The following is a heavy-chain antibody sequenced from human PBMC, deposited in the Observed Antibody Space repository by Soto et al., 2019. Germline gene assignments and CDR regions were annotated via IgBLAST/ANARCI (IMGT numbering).Heavy chain of an antibody. CDR1: VHISGHYG. V-gene: IGHV1-18*01. D-gene: IGHD1-26*01. CDR3: AREGDQWDQRFCDN. CDR2: ISAHRGHT. J-gene: IGHJ4*02. Sequence: QVQLVQSAPELTKPGASVKVSCRVSVHISGHYGISWVRLRAGQGLEWMGWISAHRGHTNYAHKFRGRVTMTTDPSTATVSMELTNLLSDDTAVYFCAREGDQWDQRFCDNWGQGTLVTVSS.